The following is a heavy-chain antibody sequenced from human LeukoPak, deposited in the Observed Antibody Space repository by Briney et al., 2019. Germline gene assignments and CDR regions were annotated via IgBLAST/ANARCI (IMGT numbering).Heavy chain of an antibody. CDR3: ARGILL. V-gene: IGHV4-38-2*01. CDR1: GYSISSGYY. J-gene: IGHJ4*02. CDR2: IYHSGST. D-gene: IGHD2-15*01. Sequence: CAVSGYSISSGYYWGWIRPPPGKGLEWIGIIYHSGSTYYNPSLKSRVTISVDTSKNHFSLKPNSVTAADTAVYYCARGILLWGQGTLVTVSS.